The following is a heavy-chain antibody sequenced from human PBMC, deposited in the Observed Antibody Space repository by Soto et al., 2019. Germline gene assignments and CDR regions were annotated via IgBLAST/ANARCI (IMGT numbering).Heavy chain of an antibody. V-gene: IGHV3-66*01. CDR2: IYSDGHT. CDR3: ARAKAGVTQWLVEYGMDV. Sequence: EVQLVQSGGGLVQPGGSLRLSCAASGFTVSSNYMSWVRQAPGKGLEWVSVIYSDGHTYYADSVTGRFTISRDKSKNTLYRQMNILRAEDTALYYGARAKAGVTQWLVEYGMDVWGQGTTVTVSS. CDR1: GFTVSSNY. J-gene: IGHJ6*02. D-gene: IGHD6-19*01.